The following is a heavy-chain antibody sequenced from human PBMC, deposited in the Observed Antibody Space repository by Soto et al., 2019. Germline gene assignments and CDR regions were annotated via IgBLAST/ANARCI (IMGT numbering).Heavy chain of an antibody. V-gene: IGHV3-23*01. D-gene: IGHD6-13*01. Sequence: EVQLLESGGGLVQPGGSLRLSCAAYGFTFSSYAMNWVRQAPGKGLEWVSAISGSGGTVHYADSVKGRLTISRDNSKNPRYLQMNGLRAEDTAVYYCARAVAADWGPGTLVTVSS. J-gene: IGHJ4*02. CDR1: GFTFSSYA. CDR3: ARAVAAD. CDR2: ISGSGGTV.